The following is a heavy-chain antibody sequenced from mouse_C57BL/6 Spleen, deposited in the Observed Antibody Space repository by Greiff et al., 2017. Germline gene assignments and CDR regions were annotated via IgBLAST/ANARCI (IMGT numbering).Heavy chain of an antibody. V-gene: IGHV1-64*01. CDR2: IHPNSGST. CDR3: ARDGGSSYDYAMDY. D-gene: IGHD1-1*01. Sequence: VQLQQPGAELVKPGASVKLSCKASGYTFTSYWMHWVKQRPGQGLEWIGMIHPNSGSTNYNEKFKSKATLTVDKSSSTAYMQLSSLTSEDSAVYYCARDGGSSYDYAMDYWGQGTSVTVSS. CDR1: GYTFTSYW. J-gene: IGHJ4*01.